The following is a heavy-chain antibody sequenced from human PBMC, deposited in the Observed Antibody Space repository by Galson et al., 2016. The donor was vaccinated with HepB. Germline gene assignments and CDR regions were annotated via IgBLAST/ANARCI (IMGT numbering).Heavy chain of an antibody. V-gene: IGHV3-7*01. Sequence: SLRLSCAASGFTFGNYWMSWVRQAPGKGLEWVDSANQEGSVKSSVDSVKGRFTISRDNAKNSLFLQMNSLRVEDTAVYFCADPPSGYWGQGVLVAVSS. J-gene: IGHJ4*02. CDR3: ADPPSGY. CDR1: GFTFGNYW. D-gene: IGHD6-25*01. CDR2: ANQEGSVK.